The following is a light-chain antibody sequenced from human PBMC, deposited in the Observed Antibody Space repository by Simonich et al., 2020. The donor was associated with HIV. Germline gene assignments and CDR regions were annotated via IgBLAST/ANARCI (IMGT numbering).Light chain of an antibody. J-gene: IGKJ5*01. CDR2: DAS. CDR3: QQRRNWPPIT. Sequence: ETVLTQSPATLSLSPGERATLSCRASQSVSSYLAWYQQKPGQAPRLLIYDASNRATGIPARFSGSGSGTDFTFTISSLEPEDFAVYYCQQRRNWPPITFGQGTRLEIK. V-gene: IGKV3-11*01. CDR1: QSVSSY.